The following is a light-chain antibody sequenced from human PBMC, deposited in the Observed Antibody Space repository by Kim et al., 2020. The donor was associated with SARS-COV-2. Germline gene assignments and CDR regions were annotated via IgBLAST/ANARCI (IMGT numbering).Light chain of an antibody. V-gene: IGLV4-60*03. J-gene: IGLJ3*02. CDR3: ETWDSNTPLV. CDR2: LEGSGSY. Sequence: QLVLTQSSSASASLGSSVKLTCTLSSGHSSYIIAWHQQQPGKAPRYLMKLEGSGSYNKGSGVPDRFSGSSPGADRCLTISNLQSEDEADYYCETWDSNTPLVFGGGTKLTVL. CDR1: SGHSSYI.